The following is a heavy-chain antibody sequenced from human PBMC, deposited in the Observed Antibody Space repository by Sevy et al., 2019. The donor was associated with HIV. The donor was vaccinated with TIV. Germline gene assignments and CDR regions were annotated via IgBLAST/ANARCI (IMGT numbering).Heavy chain of an antibody. Sequence: GGSLRLSCAASGFTFSSYAMHWVRQAPGKGLEWVAVIPYDGSNKYYADSVKGRFTISRDNSKNTLYLQMNSLRAEDTAVYYCASLLSAFDIWGQGTMVTVSS. J-gene: IGHJ3*02. CDR3: ASLLSAFDI. V-gene: IGHV3-30-3*01. D-gene: IGHD3-16*02. CDR2: IPYDGSNK. CDR1: GFTFSSYA.